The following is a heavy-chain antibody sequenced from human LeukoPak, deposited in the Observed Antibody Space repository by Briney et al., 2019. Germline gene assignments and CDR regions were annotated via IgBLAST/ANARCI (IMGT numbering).Heavy chain of an antibody. J-gene: IGHJ6*03. V-gene: IGHV4-34*01. CDR1: GESFSDDY. CDR2: INHSGST. CDR3: ARLKSGWYLSYYYIDV. D-gene: IGHD6-19*01. Sequence: PSETLSLTCAVSGESFSDDYWTWIRQPPGKGLEWIGEINHSGSTNYNLSLKSRVTISVDMSKNQFSLRLTSVTAADTAVYYCARLKSGWYLSYYYIDVWGKGTTVTVS.